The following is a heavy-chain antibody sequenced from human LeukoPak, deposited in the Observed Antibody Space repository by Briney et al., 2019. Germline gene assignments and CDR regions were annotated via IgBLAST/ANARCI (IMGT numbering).Heavy chain of an antibody. J-gene: IGHJ4*02. CDR3: ARGPSYRLTTVDY. CDR1: GGSISSGGYS. Sequence: MPSETLSLTCAVSGGSISSGGYSWNWIRQPPGKGLEWIGYTFHSGSTYYNPSLKSRVTISVDRSKNQFSLKLNSVTAADTAVYYCARGPSYRLTTVDYWGQGTLVTVPS. D-gene: IGHD4/OR15-4a*01. CDR2: TFHSGST. V-gene: IGHV4-30-2*01.